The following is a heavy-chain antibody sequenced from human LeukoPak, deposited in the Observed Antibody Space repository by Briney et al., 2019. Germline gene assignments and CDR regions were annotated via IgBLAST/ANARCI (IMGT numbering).Heavy chain of an antibody. D-gene: IGHD5-24*01. Sequence: GGSLRLSCAASGFTFSSHGMNWVRQAPGKGLEWVSGISPNGVITYYADSVKGRFTISRDNSKGTVYLQMNSLRPEDTAVYYCAKDDAWLQFGDWGRGTLVTVSS. V-gene: IGHV3-23*01. CDR1: GFTFSSHG. J-gene: IGHJ4*02. CDR3: AKDDAWLQFGD. CDR2: ISPNGVIT.